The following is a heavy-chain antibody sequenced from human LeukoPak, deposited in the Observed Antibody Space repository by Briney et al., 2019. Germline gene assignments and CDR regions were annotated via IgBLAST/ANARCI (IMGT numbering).Heavy chain of an antibody. CDR1: GGSISSSSYY. V-gene: IGHV4-39*07. Sequence: SATLSPTCTVSGGSISSSSYYWGWIPRPPGKGLGWIGSVYYSGSTNYNPSLKSRVTISVDTSKNQFSLKLSSVTAAETAVYYCAREGRYRYGYNEYHSYMDIWGKGTTVTVSS. CDR3: AREGRYRYGYNEYHSYMDI. J-gene: IGHJ6*03. D-gene: IGHD5-24*01. CDR2: VYYSGST.